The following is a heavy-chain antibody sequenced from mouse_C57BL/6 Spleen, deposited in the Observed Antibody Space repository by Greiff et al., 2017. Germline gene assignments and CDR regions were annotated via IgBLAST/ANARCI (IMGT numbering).Heavy chain of an antibody. CDR2: ILPGSGST. CDR1: GYTFTGYW. V-gene: IGHV1-9*01. CDR3: HYYGSSYAMDY. Sequence: QVQLQQSGAELMKPGASVKLSCKATGYTFTGYWIEWVKQRPGHGLEWIGEILPGSGSTNSHEKFKGKATFTADTSSNTAYMQLSSLTTEDSAIYYCHYYGSSYAMDYWGQGTSVTVSS. J-gene: IGHJ4*01. D-gene: IGHD1-1*01.